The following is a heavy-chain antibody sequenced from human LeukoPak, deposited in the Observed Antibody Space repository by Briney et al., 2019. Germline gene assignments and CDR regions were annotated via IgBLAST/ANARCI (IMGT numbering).Heavy chain of an antibody. CDR2: INHSGAT. V-gene: IGHV4-34*01. Sequence: SETLSLTCAVYGGSFTDHYWTWIRQPPGRGLEFIGEINHSGATSYNPSLTSRVTLSVDTSKNQFSLRLKSVTAADTAVYFCARGLYHYDSSGYSASKYYMDVWGKGTTVTVSS. CDR3: ARGLYHYDSSGYSASKYYMDV. J-gene: IGHJ6*03. CDR1: GGSFTDHY. D-gene: IGHD3-22*01.